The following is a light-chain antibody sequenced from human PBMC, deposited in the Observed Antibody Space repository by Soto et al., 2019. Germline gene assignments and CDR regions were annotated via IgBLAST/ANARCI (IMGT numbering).Light chain of an antibody. CDR2: GAS. CDR3: QQFGSSAWT. V-gene: IGKV3-20*01. J-gene: IGKJ1*01. CDR1: QRLSSSY. Sequence: EIVLTQSPGTLSLSPGERATLSCRPSQRLSSSYLAWYQQKPGQAPRLLIQGASSRATGIPDRFSGSGSGTDFTLTISRLEPEDFAVYYCQQFGSSAWTFGQGTKVEMK.